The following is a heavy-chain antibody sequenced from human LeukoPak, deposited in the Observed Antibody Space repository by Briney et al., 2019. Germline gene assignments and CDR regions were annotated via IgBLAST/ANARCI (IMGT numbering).Heavy chain of an antibody. CDR1: GGSISGSSDY. D-gene: IGHD6-19*01. CDR2: IYYSGST. V-gene: IGHV4-39*01. CDR3: ARNIRYSSGLNWFDP. Sequence: PSETLSLTCTVSGGSISGSSDYWGWIRQPPGKGLEWIGSIYYSGSTYYNPSLKSRVTISVDTSKKQCSLKLSSVTAADTAVYYCARNIRYSSGLNWFDPWGQGTLVTVSS. J-gene: IGHJ5*02.